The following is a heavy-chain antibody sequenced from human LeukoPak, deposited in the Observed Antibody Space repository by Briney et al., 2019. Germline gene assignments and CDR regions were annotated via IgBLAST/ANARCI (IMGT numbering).Heavy chain of an antibody. CDR1: GFSINTGGYS. J-gene: IGHJ4*02. CDR3: ARDRGSGYFDY. D-gene: IGHD3-10*01. V-gene: IGHV4-30-2*01. CDR2: IYHRGST. Sequence: PSETLSLTCTVSGFSINTGGYSWNWIRQPPGQGLEWIGSIYHRGSTSYTPSLASRVTISLDTSENQFSLKLSSVAAADTAVYYCARDRGSGYFDYRGQGALVTVSS.